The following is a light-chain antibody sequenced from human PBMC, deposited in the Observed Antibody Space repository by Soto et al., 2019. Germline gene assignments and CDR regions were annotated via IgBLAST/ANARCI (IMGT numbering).Light chain of an antibody. CDR1: SSNIGSNT. CDR3: AAWNNRLKAYA. CDR2: SNN. V-gene: IGLV1-44*01. Sequence: QSVLTQPPSASGTPGQRVTISCSGSSSNIGSNTVNWYQQLPGTAPKLLIYSNNERPSGVPDRFSGSKSGTSASLAISGRQSEDEADFYCAAWNNRLKAYAMGPGTKFTAL. J-gene: IGLJ1*01.